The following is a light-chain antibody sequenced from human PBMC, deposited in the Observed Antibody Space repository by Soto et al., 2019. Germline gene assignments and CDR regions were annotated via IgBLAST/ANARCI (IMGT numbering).Light chain of an antibody. CDR2: RNN. CDR1: SSNIGRNY. CDR3: AAWDDSLSVLYV. J-gene: IGLJ1*01. Sequence: QSVLTQPPSAPGTPGQRVTISCSGSSSNIGRNYVYWYQQLPGTAPKLLIYRNNKRPSGVPDRFSGSKSGTSASLAISRLRSEDEADYYCAAWDDSLSVLYVFGTGTKVTVL. V-gene: IGLV1-47*01.